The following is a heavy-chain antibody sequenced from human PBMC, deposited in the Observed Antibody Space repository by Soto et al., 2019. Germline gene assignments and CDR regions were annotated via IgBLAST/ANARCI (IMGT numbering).Heavy chain of an antibody. Sequence: PGGSLRLSCEGSGFNFRDYSINWVRQAPGKGLEWVSFSSSSGQYIKYADSVKGRFTISRDNAKNSVHLQMNSLRDEDTAIYYCARGARYDTLTGYLWGQGTRVTVSS. CDR1: GFNFRDYS. CDR2: SSSSGQYI. CDR3: ARGARYDTLTGYL. D-gene: IGHD3-9*01. J-gene: IGHJ5*02. V-gene: IGHV3-21*06.